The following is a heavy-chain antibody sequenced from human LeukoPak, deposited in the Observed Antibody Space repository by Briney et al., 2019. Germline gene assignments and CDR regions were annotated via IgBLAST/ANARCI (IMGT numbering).Heavy chain of an antibody. CDR1: GFTFSSYA. V-gene: IGHV3-23*01. J-gene: IGHJ4*02. D-gene: IGHD2-8*01. Sequence: TGGSLRLSCAASGFTFSSYAMSWVRQAPGKGLEWVSTISSGGGFTYYSDSVKGRFTISRDSPKNTLCLQMNSLRAEDTAVYYCAKDLRIRAGVPDYWGQGTLVTVSS. CDR2: ISSGGGFT. CDR3: AKDLRIRAGVPDY.